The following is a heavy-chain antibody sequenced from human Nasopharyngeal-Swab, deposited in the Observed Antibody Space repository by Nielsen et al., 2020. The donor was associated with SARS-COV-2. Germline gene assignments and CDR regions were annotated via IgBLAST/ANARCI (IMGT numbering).Heavy chain of an antibody. D-gene: IGHD5-24*01. CDR2: ISAYNGNT. CDR1: GYTFTSYG. Sequence: ASVKVSCKASGYTFTSYGISWVRQAPGQGLEWMGWISAYNGNTNYAQKLQGRVTMTTDTSTSTAYMELRSLRSDDTAVYYCARVQGIEEMATIWDYYYYYMDVWGKGTTVTVSS. J-gene: IGHJ6*03. CDR3: ARVQGIEEMATIWDYYYYYMDV. V-gene: IGHV1-18*01.